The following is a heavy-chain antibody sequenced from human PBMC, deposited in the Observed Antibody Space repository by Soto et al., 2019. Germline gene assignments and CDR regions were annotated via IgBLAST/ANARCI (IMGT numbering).Heavy chain of an antibody. CDR3: ARVNGCSSTSCDSYYYYMDV. J-gene: IGHJ6*03. V-gene: IGHV4-31*03. D-gene: IGHD2-2*02. CDR2: IYYSGST. CDR1: GGSISSGGYY. Sequence: PSETLSLTCTVSGGSISSGGYYWSWIRQHPGKGLEWIGYIYYSGSTYYNPSLKSRVTISVDTSKNQFSLKLSSVTAADTAVYYCARVNGCSSTSCDSYYYYMDVWGKGTTVTVSS.